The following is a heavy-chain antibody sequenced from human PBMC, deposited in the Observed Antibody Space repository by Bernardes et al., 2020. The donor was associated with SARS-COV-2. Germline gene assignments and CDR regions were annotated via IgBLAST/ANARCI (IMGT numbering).Heavy chain of an antibody. D-gene: IGHD1-26*01. CDR1: GFTFSSYS. CDR3: ARDLPAFYSGSADFQH. J-gene: IGHJ1*01. CDR2: ISSSSSYI. Sequence: GGSLRLSCAASGFTFSSYSMNWVRQAPGKGLEWVSSISSSSSYIYYADSVKGRFTISRDNAKNSLYLQMNSLRAEDTAVYYCARDLPAFYSGSADFQHWGQGTLVTVSS. V-gene: IGHV3-21*01.